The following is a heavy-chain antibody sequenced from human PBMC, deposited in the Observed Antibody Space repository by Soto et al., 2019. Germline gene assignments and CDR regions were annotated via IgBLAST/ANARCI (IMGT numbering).Heavy chain of an antibody. D-gene: IGHD3-10*01. CDR3: XXXXXXXXXXKLXLDY. Sequence: QIHLVQSGAEVKKPGASVRVSCKTSGYSYRIYAITWVRQAPGQGLEWMGWISTYNHDTRYAQRFQGRLSMATDTXXXXXXXXXXXXXXXXXXXXXXXXXXXXXXXXKLXLDYWGQGTLVTVSS. V-gene: IGHV1-18*01. J-gene: IGHJ4*02. CDR1: GYSYRIYA. CDR2: ISTYNHDT.